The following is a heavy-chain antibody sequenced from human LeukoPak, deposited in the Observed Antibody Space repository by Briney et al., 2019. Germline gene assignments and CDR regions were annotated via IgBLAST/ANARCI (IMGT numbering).Heavy chain of an antibody. CDR3: ARWGWFGEIRYYFDY. CDR1: VYTFTSYG. V-gene: IGHV1-18*01. D-gene: IGHD3-10*01. Sequence: ASVNVSCKASVYTFTSYGISWVRQAPGKGLEWMGWISAYNGNTNYAQKLQGRVTMTTDTSTSTAYMELRSLRSDDTAVYYCARWGWFGEIRYYFDYWGQGTLVTVSS. CDR2: ISAYNGNT. J-gene: IGHJ4*02.